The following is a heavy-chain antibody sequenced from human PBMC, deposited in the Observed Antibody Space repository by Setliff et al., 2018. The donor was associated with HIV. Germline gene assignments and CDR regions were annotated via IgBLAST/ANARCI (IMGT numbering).Heavy chain of an antibody. J-gene: IGHJ4*02. V-gene: IGHV1-46*01. CDR3: ARAYYDYVWGCYRGCHYDY. Sequence: ASVKVSCKASGYTFTSYYMHWVRQAPGQGLEWMGIINPSGGSTSYAQKFQGRVTMTRDTSTSTVYMELSSLRSEDTAVYYCARAYYDYVWGCYRGCHYDYWGQGTLVTVSS. D-gene: IGHD3-16*02. CDR2: INPSGGST. CDR1: GYTFTSYY.